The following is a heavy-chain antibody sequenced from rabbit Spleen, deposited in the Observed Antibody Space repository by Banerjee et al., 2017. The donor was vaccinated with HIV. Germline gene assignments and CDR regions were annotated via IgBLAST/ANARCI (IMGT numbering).Heavy chain of an antibody. V-gene: IGHV1S45*01. D-gene: IGHD6-1*01. Sequence: QEQLVDYGGDLVQPGASLTLTCTASGFSFSTYWMGWVRQAPGKGLEWIGYIDTGSGSAYYATWAKGRFTIFKTSSTAVTLEMTSLTAADTATYFCARDDYSNHGYGGYDLWGPGTLVTVS. CDR2: IDTGSGSA. CDR3: ARDDYSNHGYGGYDL. J-gene: IGHJ4*01. CDR1: GFSFSTYW.